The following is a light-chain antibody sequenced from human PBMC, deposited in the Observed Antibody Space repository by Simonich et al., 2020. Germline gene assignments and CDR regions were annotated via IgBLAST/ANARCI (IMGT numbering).Light chain of an antibody. CDR1: QSVVYSSNNKNY. CDR3: QQYYSTPPT. V-gene: IGKV4-1*01. J-gene: IGKJ2*01. Sequence: DIVMTQSLDSMAVSLGERATINCKSSQSVVYSSNNKNYLAWYQQKPGQPPKLLIYWASTLESGVPARFSGSGSGTVFTLTISRLQAEDVAVYYCQQYYSTPPTFGQGTKLEIK. CDR2: WAS.